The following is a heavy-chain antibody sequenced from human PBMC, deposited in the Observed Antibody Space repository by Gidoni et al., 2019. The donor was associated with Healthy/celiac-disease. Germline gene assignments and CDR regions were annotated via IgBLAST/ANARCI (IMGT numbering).Heavy chain of an antibody. CDR2: INYSGST. V-gene: IGHV4-30-4*01. D-gene: IGHD2-2*01. Sequence: QVQLQESGPGLVKPSQTLSLTCTASGGSISSGDYYWSWIRQPPGKGLEWLGYINYSGSTYYNPALKSRVTISVDTSKNQFSLKLSSVTAADTAVYYCARDAGYCSSTSCYRVAFEIWGQGTMVTVSS. CDR1: GGSISSGDYY. J-gene: IGHJ3*02. CDR3: ARDAGYCSSTSCYRVAFEI.